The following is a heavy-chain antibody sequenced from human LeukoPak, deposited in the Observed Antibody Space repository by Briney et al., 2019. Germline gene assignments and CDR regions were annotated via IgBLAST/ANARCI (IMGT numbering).Heavy chain of an antibody. CDR3: AKPVSGGLAVTADWFHP. CDR1: GFAFSFYA. J-gene: IGHJ5*01. D-gene: IGHD6-19*01. Sequence: GGSLRLSCAASGFAFSFYAMSWLRQPPGKGLEWVSTINANSGTTSYAASVRGRFTISRGNSKNTLYLQVNTLRADDTATYYCAKPVSGGLAVTADWFHPWGQGTLVVVSS. CDR2: INANSGTT. V-gene: IGHV3-23*01.